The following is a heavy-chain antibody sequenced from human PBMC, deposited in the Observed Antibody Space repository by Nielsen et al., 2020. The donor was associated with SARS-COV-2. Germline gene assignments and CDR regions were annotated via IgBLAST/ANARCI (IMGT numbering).Heavy chain of an antibody. D-gene: IGHD3-16*02. Sequence: GGSLRLSCTASGFTFSSYWMSWVRQAPGKGLEWVANIKQDGSEKYYVDSVKGRFTISRDNAKNSLYLQMNSLRAEDTAVYYCARDRRQPTFGGVIVYYYYYGMDVWGQGTTVTVSS. J-gene: IGHJ6*02. V-gene: IGHV3-7*03. CDR3: ARDRRQPTFGGVIVYYYYYGMDV. CDR1: GFTFSSYW. CDR2: IKQDGSEK.